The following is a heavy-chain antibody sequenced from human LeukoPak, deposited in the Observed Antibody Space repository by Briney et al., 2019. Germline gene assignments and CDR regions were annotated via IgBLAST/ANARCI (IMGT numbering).Heavy chain of an antibody. J-gene: IGHJ4*02. D-gene: IGHD2-2*01. CDR3: ARHPGYCSSTSCYGFDY. CDR1: GGSISSGGYY. Sequence: SETLSLTCTVSGGSISSGGYYWSWIRQHPGKGLEWIGYIYYSGSTYYNPSLKSRVTISVDTSKNQFSLKLSSVTAADTAVYYCARHPGYCSSTSCYGFDYWGQGTLVTVSS. V-gene: IGHV4-31*03. CDR2: IYYSGST.